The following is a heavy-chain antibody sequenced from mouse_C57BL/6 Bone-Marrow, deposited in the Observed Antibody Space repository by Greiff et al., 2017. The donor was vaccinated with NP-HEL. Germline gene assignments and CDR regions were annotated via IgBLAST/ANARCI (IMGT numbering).Heavy chain of an antibody. CDR3: ARGRA. V-gene: IGHV1-50*01. J-gene: IGHJ4*01. CDR1: GYTFTSYW. D-gene: IGHD3-3*01. CDR2: IDPSDSYT. Sequence: QVQLKQPGAELVKPGASVKLSCKASGYTFTSYWMQCVKQRPGQGLEWIGEIDPSDSYTNYNQKFKGKATLTVDTSSSTAYMQLSSLTSEDSAVYYCARGRAWGQGASVTVSS.